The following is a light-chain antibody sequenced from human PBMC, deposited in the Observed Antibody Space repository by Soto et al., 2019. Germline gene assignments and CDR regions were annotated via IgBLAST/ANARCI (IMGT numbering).Light chain of an antibody. Sequence: EIVLTQSPGTLSLSPGERATLSCRASESVRSSSLAWYQQKPRQAPGHLICLVSTRATGIPDRFRGSGSGTDFPLTISRVEPGDFAVFYCQQYGGSPRTFGQGTKVDIK. J-gene: IGKJ1*01. CDR2: LVS. CDR1: ESVRSSS. V-gene: IGKV3-20*01. CDR3: QQYGGSPRT.